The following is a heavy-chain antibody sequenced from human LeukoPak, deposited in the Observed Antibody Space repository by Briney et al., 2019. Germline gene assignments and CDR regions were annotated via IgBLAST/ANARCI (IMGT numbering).Heavy chain of an antibody. Sequence: SETLSLTCTVSGDSFRTDNWNWIRQPPGKGREWIGYIFYSGSTNYNPSFQSRVSISVDTSKTQFSLKLRSVTAADTAVYYWARRRSLAAYSAGSDNGLDSWGQGTLVTVSS. CDR2: IFYSGST. J-gene: IGHJ5*01. CDR1: GDSFRTDN. CDR3: ARRRSLAAYSAGSDNGLDS. D-gene: IGHD4-11*01. V-gene: IGHV4-59*08.